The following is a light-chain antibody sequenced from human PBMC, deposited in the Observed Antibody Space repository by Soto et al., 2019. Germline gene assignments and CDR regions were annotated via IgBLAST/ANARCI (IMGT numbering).Light chain of an antibody. CDR2: DDS. CDR3: QVWDRGSDHYV. V-gene: IGLV3-21*02. CDR1: NIGSKS. Sequence: SYELTQPPSVSVAPGQAARIACGGNNIGSKSVHWYQQKPGQAPVMVVYDDSDRPSGIPKRFSGSNSGDTATLTISGVEPGDEADYYCQVWDRGSDHYVFGSGTKVTVL. J-gene: IGLJ1*01.